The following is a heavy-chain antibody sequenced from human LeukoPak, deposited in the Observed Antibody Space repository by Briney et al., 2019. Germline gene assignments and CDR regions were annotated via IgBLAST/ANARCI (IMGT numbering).Heavy chain of an antibody. Sequence: GGSLRLSCAASGFTVSTYYMGWVRQAPGKGLEWVSVIFNTDTTQYAHSVKGRFTISRDNSKNTLYLQMNSLRAEDTAVYYCAKDRPTYSSGWYGSPLGYWGQGTLVTVSS. CDR1: GFTVSTYY. V-gene: IGHV3-66*03. J-gene: IGHJ4*02. D-gene: IGHD6-19*01. CDR2: IFNTDTT. CDR3: AKDRPTYSSGWYGSPLGY.